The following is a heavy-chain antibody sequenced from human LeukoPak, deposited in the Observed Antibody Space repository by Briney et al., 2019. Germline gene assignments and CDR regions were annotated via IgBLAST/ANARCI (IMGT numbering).Heavy chain of an antibody. CDR2: ISYDGSNK. CDR3: ARAGKLRFLERRNNYFDY. Sequence: PGGSLRLSCAASGFTFSSYAMHWVRQAPGKGLEWVAVISYDGSNKYYADSVTGRFTISRDNSNNTLYLQMNSLRAEDTAVYYCARAGKLRFLERRNNYFDYWGQGTLVTVSS. D-gene: IGHD3-3*01. V-gene: IGHV3-30*04. J-gene: IGHJ4*02. CDR1: GFTFSSYA.